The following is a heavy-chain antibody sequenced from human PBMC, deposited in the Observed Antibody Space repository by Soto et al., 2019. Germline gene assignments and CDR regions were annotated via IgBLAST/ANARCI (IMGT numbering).Heavy chain of an antibody. CDR3: ARERPYYYGSGSYYTDIGY. V-gene: IGHV1-2*04. Sequence: ASVKVSCKASGYTFTGYYMHWVRQAPGQGLEWMGWINPNSGGTNYAQKVQGWVTMTRDTSTSTVYMGLSSLRSEDTAVYYCARERPYYYGSGSYYTDIGYWGQGTLVTVSS. J-gene: IGHJ4*02. D-gene: IGHD3-10*01. CDR1: GYTFTGYY. CDR2: INPNSGGT.